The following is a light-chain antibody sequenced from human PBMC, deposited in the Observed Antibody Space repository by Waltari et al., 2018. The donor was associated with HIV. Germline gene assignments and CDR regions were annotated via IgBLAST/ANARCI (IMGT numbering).Light chain of an antibody. Sequence: SYELTQPPSVSVSPGQKAGITCSVAVMTKNYASWYQQKSGQAHVLVIYEDNKRPSGIPGRFSASSSGTMATLTISGAQVEDEADYYCFSTDSSGNPLFGGGTKLTVL. V-gene: IGLV3-10*01. CDR1: VMTKNY. J-gene: IGLJ2*01. CDR3: FSTDSSGNPL. CDR2: EDN.